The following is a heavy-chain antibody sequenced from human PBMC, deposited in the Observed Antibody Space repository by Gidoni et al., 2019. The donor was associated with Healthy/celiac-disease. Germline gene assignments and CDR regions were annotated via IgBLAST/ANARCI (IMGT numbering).Heavy chain of an antibody. J-gene: IGHJ6*02. CDR2: TYYRSKWYN. D-gene: IGHD6-13*01. Sequence: QVQLQQSGPGLVKPSQTLSLTCAISGDSVSSNSSAWNWIRQSPSRGLEWLGRTYYRSKWYNDYAVSVKSRITINPDTSKNQFSLQLNSVTPEDTAVYYCAREPYSSSWYYYYYGMDVWGQGTTVTVSS. CDR1: GDSVSSNSSA. CDR3: AREPYSSSWYYYYYGMDV. V-gene: IGHV6-1*01.